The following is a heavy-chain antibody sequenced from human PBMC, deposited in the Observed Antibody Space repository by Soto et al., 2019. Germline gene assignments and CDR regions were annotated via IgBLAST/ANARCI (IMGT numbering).Heavy chain of an antibody. CDR2: IIGSGGST. CDR3: AKDPGIAVAGTFDY. CDR1: GFTFRSYA. Sequence: GGSLRLSCAASGFTFRSYAMSWVRQAPGKGLEWFSAIIGSGGSTYYADSVKGRFTISRDNSKNTLYLQMNSLRAEDTAVYYCAKDPGIAVAGTFDYWGQGTLVTVSS. J-gene: IGHJ4*02. V-gene: IGHV3-23*01. D-gene: IGHD6-19*01.